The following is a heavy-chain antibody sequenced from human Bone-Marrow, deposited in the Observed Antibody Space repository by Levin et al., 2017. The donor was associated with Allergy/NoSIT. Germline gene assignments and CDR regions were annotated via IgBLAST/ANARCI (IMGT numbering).Heavy chain of an antibody. CDR2: ISSSSSYI. Sequence: GGSLRLSCAASGFTFSSYSMNWVRQAPGKGLEWVSSISSSSSYIYYADSVKGRFTISRDNAKNSLYLQMNSLRAEDTAVYYCARDRTMTPGWFDPWGQGTLVTVSS. CDR1: GFTFSSYS. J-gene: IGHJ5*02. CDR3: ARDRTMTPGWFDP. D-gene: IGHD4-17*01. V-gene: IGHV3-21*01.